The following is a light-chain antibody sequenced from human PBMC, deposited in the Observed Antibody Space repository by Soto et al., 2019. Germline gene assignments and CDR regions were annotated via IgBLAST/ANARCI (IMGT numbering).Light chain of an antibody. J-gene: IGKJ4*01. Sequence: EVVLTQSPDTLSLSPGERATLSCRTSHSVDIYLAWYQQKPGQAPRLLIYDSYNRVTGIPTRFSGSGSGTDFALTIGSLEPEDSAVYYCQQRKDSPPLTFGGGTKVEIK. CDR1: HSVDIY. V-gene: IGKV3-11*01. CDR2: DSY. CDR3: QQRKDSPPLT.